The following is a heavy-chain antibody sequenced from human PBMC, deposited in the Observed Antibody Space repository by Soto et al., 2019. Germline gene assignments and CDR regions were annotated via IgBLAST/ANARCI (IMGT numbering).Heavy chain of an antibody. D-gene: IGHD1-26*01. J-gene: IGHJ6*02. CDR1: GFTFKTHA. CDR2: IAYDGNEK. CDR3: GKEVGDSVPYYYGVGV. V-gene: IGHV3-30*18. Sequence: QVQLVESGGGVVQPGTSLRLSCAASGFTFKTHAMHWVRQAPGKGLEWMAVIAYDGNEKFYADSVKGRFTISRDNSKNALYLQIYTLRNEDSAVYYCGKEVGDSVPYYYGVGVWSQGPTVTASS.